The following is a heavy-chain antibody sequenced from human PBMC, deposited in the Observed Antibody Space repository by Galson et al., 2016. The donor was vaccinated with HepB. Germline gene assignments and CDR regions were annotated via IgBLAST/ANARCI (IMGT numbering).Heavy chain of an antibody. D-gene: IGHD3-3*01. CDR2: IYPGDFDT. CDR1: GYTFGSYW. J-gene: IGHJ6*02. Sequence: QSGAEVKNPGESLKISCRGSGYTFGSYWIGWVRQMPGKGLEWMGIIYPGDFDTRYSPSFQGQVTISVDNSISTAYLQWSSLKASDTAMYYCARSLTGSYDFWGASYNYYAIDVWGQGTTVTVSS. CDR3: ARSLTGSYDFWGASYNYYAIDV. V-gene: IGHV5-51*01.